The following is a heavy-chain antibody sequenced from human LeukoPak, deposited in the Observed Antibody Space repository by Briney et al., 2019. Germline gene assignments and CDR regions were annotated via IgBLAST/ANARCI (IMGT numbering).Heavy chain of an antibody. CDR2: IYYSGST. CDR1: GGSISSGGYY. CDR3: ARNDIYYDSSGYFDY. J-gene: IGHJ4*02. V-gene: IGHV4-31*03. Sequence: SQTLSLTCTVSGGSISSGGYYWSWIRQHPGKGLEWIGYIYYSGSTYYNPSLKSRVTISVDTSKNQFSLKLSSVTVADTAVYYCARNDIYYDSSGYFDYWGQGTLVTVSS. D-gene: IGHD3-22*01.